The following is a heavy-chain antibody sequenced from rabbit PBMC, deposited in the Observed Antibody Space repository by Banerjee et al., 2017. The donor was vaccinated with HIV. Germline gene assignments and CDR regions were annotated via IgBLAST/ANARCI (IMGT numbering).Heavy chain of an antibody. CDR3: ARDSRGAGYSHFGYVKL. V-gene: IGHV1S45*01. J-gene: IGHJ4*01. D-gene: IGHD7-1*01. CDR1: GFSFSSGYW. Sequence: QEQLEESGGDLVKPEGSLTLTCTASGFSFSSGYWMCWVRQAPGKGLEWIGCIGIGSGSTYYASWAKGRFTISKTSSTTVTLQMTSLTAADTATYFCARDSRGAGYSHFGYVKLWGPGTLVTVS. CDR2: IGIGSGST.